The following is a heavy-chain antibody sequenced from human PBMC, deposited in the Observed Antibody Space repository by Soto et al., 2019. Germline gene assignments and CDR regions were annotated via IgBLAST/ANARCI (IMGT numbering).Heavy chain of an antibody. CDR3: VRGRYGSEIH. CDR1: RVTFGDYA. D-gene: IGHD3-10*01. Sequence: XXSLRLSCAASRVTFGDYAMYAVRQVPGKGVESVXLVYSXRATHYEAYGXXRVTIYTXXAQRTMFLKMNSMRTEDTATYYCVRGRYGSEIHWGQGTKVTVSS. CDR2: VYSXRAT. J-gene: IGHJ4*02. V-gene: IGHV3-53*05.